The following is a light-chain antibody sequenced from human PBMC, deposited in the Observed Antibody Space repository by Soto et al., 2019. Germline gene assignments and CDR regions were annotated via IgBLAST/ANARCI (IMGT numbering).Light chain of an antibody. Sequence: QSVLTQPPSVSGAPGQSVTISCTGSSSNIGAGYEVQWYQQLPGTAPKVLIYSNNQRPSGVPDRFSGSKSGTSASLAISGLRSEDEADYYCAAWDDSLSGWVFGGGTKLTVL. V-gene: IGLV1-47*02. CDR1: SSNIGAGYE. J-gene: IGLJ3*02. CDR3: AAWDDSLSGWV. CDR2: SNN.